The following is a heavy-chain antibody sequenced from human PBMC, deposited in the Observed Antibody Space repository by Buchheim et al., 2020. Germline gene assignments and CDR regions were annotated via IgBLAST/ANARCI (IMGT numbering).Heavy chain of an antibody. CDR3: ARSSVVRYCSGGSCYSRRYYYYGMDV. Sequence: QVQLQQWGAGLLKPSETLSLTCAVYGGSFSGYYWSWIRQPPGKGLEWIGEINHSGRPNYNPSLKSRVTLSVDTSKNQFSLKLSSVTAADTAVYYCARSSVVRYCSGGSCYSRRYYYYGMDVWGQGTT. J-gene: IGHJ6*02. V-gene: IGHV4-34*01. CDR2: INHSGRP. CDR1: GGSFSGYY. D-gene: IGHD2-15*01.